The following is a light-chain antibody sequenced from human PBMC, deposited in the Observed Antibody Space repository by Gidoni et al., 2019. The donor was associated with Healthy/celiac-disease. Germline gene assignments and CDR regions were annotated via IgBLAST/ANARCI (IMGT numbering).Light chain of an antibody. J-gene: IGKJ4*01. Sequence: DIQMTQSPSSLSASVGDRVTITCRASQSISSYLNWYQQKPGKAPKLLIYAASSLQSGVPSSFRGIGSGTDFTLTISSLQPEDFATYYCQQSYSTPFTFGGGTKVEIK. CDR1: QSISSY. V-gene: IGKV1-39*01. CDR3: QQSYSTPFT. CDR2: AAS.